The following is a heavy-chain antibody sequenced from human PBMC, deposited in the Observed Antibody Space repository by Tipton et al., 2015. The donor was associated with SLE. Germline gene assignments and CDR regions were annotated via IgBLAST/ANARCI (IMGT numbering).Heavy chain of an antibody. CDR2: ISAYNGNT. Sequence: QSGAEVKKPGASVKVSCKASGYTFTGYYMHWVRQAPGQGLEWMGWISAYNGNTNYAQKLQGRVTMTTDTSTSTAYMELRSLRSDATAVYYCARAGSRSSSWFPYFDYWGQGTLVTVSS. J-gene: IGHJ4*02. D-gene: IGHD6-13*01. V-gene: IGHV1-18*04. CDR1: GYTFTGYY. CDR3: ARAGSRSSSWFPYFDY.